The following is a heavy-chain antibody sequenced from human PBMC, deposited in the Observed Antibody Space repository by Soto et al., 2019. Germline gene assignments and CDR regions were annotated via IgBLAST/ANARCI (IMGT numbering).Heavy chain of an antibody. CDR3: ARDHGSGKILGRLEDY. J-gene: IGHJ4*02. D-gene: IGHD3-10*01. CDR1: GYTFTSYG. V-gene: IGHV1-18*01. CDR2: ISAYNGNT. Sequence: QVQLVQSGAEVKKPGASVKVSCKASGYTFTSYGISWVRQAPGQGLEWMGWISAYNGNTNYAQKRQRRVIMTRITSTSTSYMELRGLRSDDTAVYYCARDHGSGKILGRLEDYWGQGTLGTVSS.